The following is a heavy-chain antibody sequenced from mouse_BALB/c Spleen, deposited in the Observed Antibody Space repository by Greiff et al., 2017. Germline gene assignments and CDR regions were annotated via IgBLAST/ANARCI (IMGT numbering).Heavy chain of an antibody. V-gene: IGHV1-7*01. J-gene: IGHJ3*01. CDR3: ARDEITTWFAY. Sequence: QVQLQQSGAELAKPGASVKMSCKASGYTFTSYWMHWVKQRPGQGLEWIGYINPSTGYTEYNQKFKDKATLTADKSSSTAYMQLSSLTSEDSAVYYCARDEITTWFAYWGQGTLVTVSA. D-gene: IGHD2-4*01. CDR1: GYTFTSYW. CDR2: INPSTGYT.